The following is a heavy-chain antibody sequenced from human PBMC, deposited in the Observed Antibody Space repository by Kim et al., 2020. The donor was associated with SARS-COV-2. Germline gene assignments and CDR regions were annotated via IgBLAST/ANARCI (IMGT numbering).Heavy chain of an antibody. CDR2: VSWEEVTI. Sequence: GGSLRLSCVASGFTFDDYAIHWVRQAPGKGLEWVSGVSWEEVTIGYADSVKGRFTISRDNAKNSLYLQMNSLRPEDTALYYCAKVGRKYYYYYSLDVWGLGTTVTVSS. V-gene: IGHV3-9*01. CDR1: GFTFDDYA. J-gene: IGHJ6*02. CDR3: AKVGRKYYYYYSLDV.